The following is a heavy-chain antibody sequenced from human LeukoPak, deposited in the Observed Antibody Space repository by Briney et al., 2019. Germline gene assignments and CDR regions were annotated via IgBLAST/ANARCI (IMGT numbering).Heavy chain of an antibody. J-gene: IGHJ4*02. CDR2: TYYRSKWYS. V-gene: IGHV6-1*01. CDR3: VRGGSGSSGYYFDD. D-gene: IGHD1-26*01. CDR1: GDTVSSNSAA. Sequence: SQTLPLTCAISGDTVSSNSAAWNWIRQSPSRGLEWLGRTYYRSKWYSDYAVSVQSRITINSDTSNNQFSLHLNSVTPEDTAVYYCVRGGSGSSGYYFDDWGQGTLVTVSS.